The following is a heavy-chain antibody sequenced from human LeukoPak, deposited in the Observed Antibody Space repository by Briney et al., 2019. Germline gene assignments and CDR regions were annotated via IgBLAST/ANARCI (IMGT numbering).Heavy chain of an antibody. Sequence: AASVKVSCKTSDYSFNIYEINGVRQATGQGLEWMGWVNPNSGDTDYAQKFQGRLTMTRNTSISTAYMELSGLRLEDTAVYYCSRGPRFDPWGQGTLVTVSS. CDR2: VNPNSGDT. CDR3: SRGPRFDP. CDR1: DYSFNIYE. V-gene: IGHV1-8*01. J-gene: IGHJ5*02.